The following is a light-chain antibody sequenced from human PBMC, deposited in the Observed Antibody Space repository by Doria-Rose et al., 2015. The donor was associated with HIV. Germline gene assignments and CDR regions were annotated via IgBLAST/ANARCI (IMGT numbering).Light chain of an antibody. Sequence: EIVLTQSPGTLSLSPGERATLSCRASQSVSANYLAWYQQRPGQSTRLLIYGASSRATDIPDRFSGGGSGTDFTLTISRLEPEDFAVYYCHQYASSRTFGQGTKVEIK. J-gene: IGKJ1*01. CDR2: GAS. CDR3: HQYASSRT. V-gene: IGKV3-20*01. CDR1: QSVSANY.